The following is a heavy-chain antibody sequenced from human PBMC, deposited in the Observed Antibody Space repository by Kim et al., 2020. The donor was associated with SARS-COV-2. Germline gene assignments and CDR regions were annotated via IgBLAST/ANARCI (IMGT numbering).Heavy chain of an antibody. CDR3: ARIPAAAGTSAFDI. CDR2: IDWDDDK. CDR1: GFSLSTSGMC. J-gene: IGHJ3*02. D-gene: IGHD6-13*01. Sequence: SGPTLVNPTQTLTLTCTFSGFSLSTSGMCVSWIRQPPGKALEWLALIDWDDDKYYSTSLKTRLTISKDTSKNQVVLTMTNMDPVDTATYYCARIPAAAGTSAFDIWGQGTMVTVSS. V-gene: IGHV2-70*01.